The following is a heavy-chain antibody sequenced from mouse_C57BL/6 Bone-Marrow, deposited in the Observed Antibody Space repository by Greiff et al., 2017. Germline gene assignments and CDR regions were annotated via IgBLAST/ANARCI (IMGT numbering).Heavy chain of an antibody. V-gene: IGHV14-4*01. CDR2: IDPENGDY. CDR1: GFNIKDDY. Sequence: EVQLQQSGAELVRPGASVKLSCTASGFNIKDDYMHWVKQRPEQGLEWIGWIDPENGDYEDASKFPGKATITVDTSSNTADLQLSSLTSEDTAVYDCTRIAYWGQGTLVTVSA. CDR3: TRIAY. J-gene: IGHJ3*01.